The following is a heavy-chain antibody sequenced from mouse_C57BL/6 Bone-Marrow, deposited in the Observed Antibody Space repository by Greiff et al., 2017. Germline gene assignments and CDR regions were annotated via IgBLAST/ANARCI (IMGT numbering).Heavy chain of an antibody. V-gene: IGHV10-3*01. CDR3: VRDEEKYYAMDY. CDR1: GFTFNTYA. J-gene: IGHJ4*01. Sequence: EVKVVESGGGLVQPKGSLKLSCAASGFTFNTYAMPWVRQAPGEGLEWVARIRSKSSNYSTYYADSVKDRFTISRDDSQSMLYLQMNKLKTEDTAMYYCVRDEEKYYAMDYWGQGTSVTVSS. CDR2: IRSKSSNYST.